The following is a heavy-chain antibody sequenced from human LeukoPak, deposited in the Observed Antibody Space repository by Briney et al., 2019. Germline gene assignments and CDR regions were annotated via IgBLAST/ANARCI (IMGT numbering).Heavy chain of an antibody. J-gene: IGHJ1*01. CDR2: INPDSGDT. Sequence: ASVKLSCKASGYTFIVYYIHWVRHAPGQGLEWIGWINPDSGDTNYAQKFQGRVTITRDTSITTVYMDLRRLRSDDTAVYYCASKTYDTTGYYYFQHWGQGTLVTVSS. CDR1: GYTFIVYY. CDR3: ASKTYDTTGYYYFQH. V-gene: IGHV1-2*02. D-gene: IGHD3-22*01.